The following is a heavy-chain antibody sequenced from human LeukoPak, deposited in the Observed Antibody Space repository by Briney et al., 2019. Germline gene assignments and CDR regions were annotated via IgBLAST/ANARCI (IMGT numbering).Heavy chain of an antibody. D-gene: IGHD2-15*01. CDR3: ATGRDCSGGSCYSVY. J-gene: IGHJ4*02. Sequence: GGSLRLSCAASGFTFSSYSMIWVRQAPGKGLEWVSSISSSSSYIYYADSVKGRFTISRDNAKNSLYLQMNSLRAEDTAVYYCATGRDCSGGSCYSVYWGQGTLVTVSS. CDR2: ISSSSSYI. V-gene: IGHV3-21*01. CDR1: GFTFSSYS.